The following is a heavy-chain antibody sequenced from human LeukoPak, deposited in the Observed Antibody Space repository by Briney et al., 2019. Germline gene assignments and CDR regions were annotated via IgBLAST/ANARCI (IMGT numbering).Heavy chain of an antibody. Sequence: GGSLRLSCAASGSTFSSYAMSWVRQAPGKGLEWVSAISGSGGSTHYADSVKGRFTISRDNSKNTLYLQMNSLRAEDTAVYYCAKDPHYDFWSGYYTGPYFDYWGQGTLVTVSS. CDR1: GSTFSSYA. CDR3: AKDPHYDFWSGYYTGPYFDY. J-gene: IGHJ4*02. D-gene: IGHD3-3*01. CDR2: ISGSGGST. V-gene: IGHV3-23*01.